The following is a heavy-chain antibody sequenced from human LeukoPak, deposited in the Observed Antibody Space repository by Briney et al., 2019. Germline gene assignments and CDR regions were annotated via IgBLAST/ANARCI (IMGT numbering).Heavy chain of an antibody. CDR2: IYYSGRT. D-gene: IGHD2-15*01. V-gene: IGHV4-39*01. CDR1: GDSISSGSYY. J-gene: IGHJ4*02. Sequence: SETLSLTCTVSGDSISSGSYYWGWIRQPPGKGLEWIGIIYYSGRTYYNPSLKSRVTISADTSENQFSLKLRSATAADTAVYYCARLGGSSWTSDYWGQGTLVTVSS. CDR3: ARLGGSSWTSDY.